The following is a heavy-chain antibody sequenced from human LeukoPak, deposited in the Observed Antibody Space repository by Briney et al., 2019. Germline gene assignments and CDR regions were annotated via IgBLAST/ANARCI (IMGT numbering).Heavy chain of an antibody. Sequence: GGSLRLSCAASGFTFDDYAMHWVRQAPGKGLEWVSGISWNSGSIGYADSVKGRFTISRDNAKNSLYLQMNSLRAEDMALYYCAKDRPKGYFDYWGQGTLVTVSS. CDR3: AKDRPKGYFDY. J-gene: IGHJ4*02. V-gene: IGHV3-9*03. CDR2: ISWNSGSI. CDR1: GFTFDDYA.